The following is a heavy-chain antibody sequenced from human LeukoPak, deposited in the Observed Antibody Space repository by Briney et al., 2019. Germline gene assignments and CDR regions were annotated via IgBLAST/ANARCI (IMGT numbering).Heavy chain of an antibody. J-gene: IGHJ5*02. Sequence: SETLSLTCTVSGGSISNPSFYWSWIRQPAGKGLEWIGRMQTSETFTYNPSLRGRVTISIDTSKNQFSLRLTSVTAADTAVYYCVRDGGTFITESSTDRHNWLDPWGQGSLVTVS. CDR3: VRDGGTFITESSTDRHNWLDP. V-gene: IGHV4-61*02. CDR1: GGSISNPSFY. D-gene: IGHD1-20*01. CDR2: MQTSETF.